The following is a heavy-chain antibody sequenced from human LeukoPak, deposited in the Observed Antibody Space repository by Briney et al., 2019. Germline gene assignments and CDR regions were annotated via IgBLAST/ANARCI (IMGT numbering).Heavy chain of an antibody. D-gene: IGHD7-27*01. J-gene: IGHJ4*02. CDR1: GFTFSNYG. CDR3: ARDITGDPPPYYFDY. Sequence: GGSLRLSCAASGFTFSNYGMHWVRQAPGKGLEWLAVMWFDGSQKYYADSVKGRFTISRDNSKSMLYLQMNSLRAEDTAVYYCARDITGDPPPYYFDYWGQGSLVTVSS. V-gene: IGHV3-33*01. CDR2: MWFDGSQK.